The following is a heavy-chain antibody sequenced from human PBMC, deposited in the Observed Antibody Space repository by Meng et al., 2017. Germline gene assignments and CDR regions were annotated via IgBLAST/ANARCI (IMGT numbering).Heavy chain of an antibody. CDR1: GGSFSGSY. V-gene: IGHV4-34*01. Sequence: QLPLLGACLLKASEPLSLTCGAYGGSFSGSYWSWIRQPPGKGLEWIGEINHSGRTTHHPSLKSRVTISIATSKNQFSLKLSSVAAADTAVYYCARGRSIVATRVAWFDPWGQGTLVTVSS. D-gene: IGHD5-12*01. CDR2: INHSGRT. CDR3: ARGRSIVATRVAWFDP. J-gene: IGHJ5*02.